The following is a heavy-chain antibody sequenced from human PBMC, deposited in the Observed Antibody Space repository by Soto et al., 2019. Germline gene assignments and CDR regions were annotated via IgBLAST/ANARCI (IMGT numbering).Heavy chain of an antibody. J-gene: IGHJ5*02. D-gene: IGHD3-3*01. CDR2: INTGNGHT. CDR1: GYTFTADG. V-gene: IGHV1-3*04. Sequence: ASVKVSCKASGYTFTADGIHWVRHAPGQRLEWMGWINTGNGHTKYSQKFQGRVTITRDTSSRTAYMELNSLRSEDTAVYYCASRRYDFWSGLDHWGQGTLVTVSS. CDR3: ASRRYDFWSGLDH.